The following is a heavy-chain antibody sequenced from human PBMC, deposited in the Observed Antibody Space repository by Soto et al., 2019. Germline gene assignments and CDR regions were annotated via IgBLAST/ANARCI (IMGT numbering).Heavy chain of an antibody. Sequence: GGSLRLSCAVSGLTFREFSAYGIHWARQAPGKGLEWVAVISHDVNNKYYLESLKGRFTISRDNSKKTVYLEMSSLGVEDKAVYFCAKVAYDFWTTYNRDGVHFDSWGQGTLVTVSS. CDR1: GLTFREFSAYG. CDR2: ISHDVNNK. CDR3: AKVAYDFWTTYNRDGVHFDS. J-gene: IGHJ4*02. V-gene: IGHV3-30*18. D-gene: IGHD3-3*01.